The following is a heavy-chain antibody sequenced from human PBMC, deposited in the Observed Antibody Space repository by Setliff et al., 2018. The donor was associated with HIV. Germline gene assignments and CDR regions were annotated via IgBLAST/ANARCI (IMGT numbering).Heavy chain of an antibody. J-gene: IGHJ3*02. CDR2: INPSIVST. Sequence: GASVKVSCKASGYKFTSYYIHWVRQAPGQGLEWMGIINPSIVSTTYAEKFQGRVAMTRDTSTGTVYMELNSLGSGDTAVYYCARGGVRGYSYGEAFDIWGQGTLVTVSS. V-gene: IGHV1-46*01. D-gene: IGHD5-18*01. CDR1: GYKFTSYY. CDR3: ARGGVRGYSYGEAFDI.